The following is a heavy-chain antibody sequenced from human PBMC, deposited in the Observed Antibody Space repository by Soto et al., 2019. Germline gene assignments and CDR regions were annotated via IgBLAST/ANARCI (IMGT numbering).Heavy chain of an antibody. CDR2: IIPIFGAA. Sequence: SVKVSCKASGDTFNSYAVNWVRQAPGQGFEWMGGIIPIFGAANYAQKFQGRVTITADESMSTVYMELRSLRSDDTALFYCARELRITTAGPRPYDYWGQGTLVTVSS. CDR1: GDTFNSYA. D-gene: IGHD6-13*01. J-gene: IGHJ4*02. V-gene: IGHV1-69*13. CDR3: ARELRITTAGPRPYDY.